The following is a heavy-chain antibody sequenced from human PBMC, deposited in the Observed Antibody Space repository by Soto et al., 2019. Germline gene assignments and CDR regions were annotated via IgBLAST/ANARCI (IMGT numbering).Heavy chain of an antibody. J-gene: IGHJ6*02. CDR3: ARHRWVVVVPAVTYYYGMDV. V-gene: IGHV1-69*13. CDR2: IIPIFGTA. CDR1: GGTFSSYA. Sequence: SVKVSCKASGGTFSSYAISWVRQAPGQGLEWMGGIIPIFGTANYAQKFQGRVTITADESTSTAYMELSSLRSEDTAVYYCARHRWVVVVPAVTYYYGMDVWGQGTTVTVSS. D-gene: IGHD2-2*01.